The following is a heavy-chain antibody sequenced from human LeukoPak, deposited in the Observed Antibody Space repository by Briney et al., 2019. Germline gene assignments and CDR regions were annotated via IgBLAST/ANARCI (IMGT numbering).Heavy chain of an antibody. D-gene: IGHD6-19*01. CDR1: GFTINSYA. CDR3: AKSLSAVAVDNAFDI. CDR2: ISGSGGST. V-gene: IGHV3-23*01. J-gene: IGHJ3*02. Sequence: GGSLRLSCAASGFTINSYAMSRVRQAPGQGLEWVSAISGSGGSTYYADSVKGRFTISRDNSKNTLYLRMNSLRAEDTAVYYYAKSLSAVAVDNAFDIWGQGTMVTVSS.